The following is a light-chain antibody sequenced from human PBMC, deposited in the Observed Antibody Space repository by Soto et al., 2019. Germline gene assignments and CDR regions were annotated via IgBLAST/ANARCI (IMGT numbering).Light chain of an antibody. CDR1: SSDVGGYNY. J-gene: IGLJ1*01. Sequence: QSALTQPASASGSPRQSIAISCTGTSSDVGGYNYVSWYQHHPGKAPKLMIFDVSNRPSGVSNRFSGSKSGNTASLTISGLQPEDEADYYCSSYTTSNTRQIVFGTGTKVIVL. CDR3: SSYTTSNTRQIV. V-gene: IGLV2-14*03. CDR2: DVS.